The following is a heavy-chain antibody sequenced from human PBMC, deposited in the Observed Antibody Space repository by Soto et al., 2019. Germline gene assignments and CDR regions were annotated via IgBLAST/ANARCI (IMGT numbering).Heavy chain of an antibody. V-gene: IGHV4-4*07. J-gene: IGHJ5*02. CDR3: GRVGSGSDLLDP. Sequence: QVQLQESGPGLVKPSETLSLTCTVSGGSISSYYWSWIRQPAGKGLEWIGRIHNSGSTNYNPSLKSRITMSVDTSKNQFSLRLSSVTAADTAVYYCGRVGSGSDLLDPWGQGLLVTVSS. CDR1: GGSISSYY. CDR2: IHNSGST. D-gene: IGHD1-26*01.